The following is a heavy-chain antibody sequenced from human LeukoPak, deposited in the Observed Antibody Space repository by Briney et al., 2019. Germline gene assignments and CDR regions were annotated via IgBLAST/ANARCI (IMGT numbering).Heavy chain of an antibody. D-gene: IGHD3-3*01. CDR3: ARVNSGSYDFWSGYYSYYFDY. CDR1: GGSISTYY. CDR2: IYYSGIS. J-gene: IGHJ4*02. V-gene: IGHV4-59*01. Sequence: SETLSLTCTVSGGSISTYYWSWIRQPPGKGLEWIGYIYYSGISNYNPSLKSRVTISVDTSKDQFSLRLSSVTAADTAVYYCARVNSGSYDFWSGYYSYYFDYWGQGTLVTVSS.